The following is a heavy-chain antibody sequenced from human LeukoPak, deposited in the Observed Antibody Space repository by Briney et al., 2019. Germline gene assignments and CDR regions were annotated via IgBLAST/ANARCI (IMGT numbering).Heavy chain of an antibody. CDR2: LSGSGGST. Sequence: GGSLRLSCAASGFTFSSYAMSWVRQAPGKGLEWVSGLSGSGGSTYYADSVKGRFTISRDNSKNMLYLQMNSLKAEDTAVYYCAKTELVMNYYYYVDVWGKGTTVTVSS. CDR3: AKTELVMNYYYYVDV. V-gene: IGHV3-23*01. CDR1: GFTFSSYA. D-gene: IGHD3-10*01. J-gene: IGHJ6*03.